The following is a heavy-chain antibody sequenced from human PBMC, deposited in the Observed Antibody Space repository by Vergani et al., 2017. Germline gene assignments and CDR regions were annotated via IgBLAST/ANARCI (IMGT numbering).Heavy chain of an antibody. CDR1: GGPFSSYA. J-gene: IGHJ2*01. D-gene: IGHD4-23*01. CDR3: ARAPLTTVVRGAYWYFDL. V-gene: IGHV1-69*01. Sequence: QVQLVQSGAEVKKPGSSVKVSCKASGGPFSSYAISWVRQAPGQGLDWMGGIIPIFGTANYAQKFQGRVTITADESTSTAYMELSSLRAEDTAVYYCARAPLTTVVRGAYWYFDLWGRGTLVTVSS. CDR2: IIPIFGTA.